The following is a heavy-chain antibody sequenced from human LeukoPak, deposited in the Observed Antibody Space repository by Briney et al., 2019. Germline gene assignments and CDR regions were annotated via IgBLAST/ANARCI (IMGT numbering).Heavy chain of an antibody. V-gene: IGHV3-74*01. Sequence: QPGGSLRLSCAASGFTFSSYWMHWVRQAPGKGLVWVSRINSDGSSTSYADSVKGRFTISRDNAKNTLYLQINSLRAEDTAVYYCASIRFGELFPGDYNWFDPWGQGTLVTVSS. CDR2: INSDGSST. J-gene: IGHJ5*02. CDR1: GFTFSSYW. CDR3: ASIRFGELFPGDYNWFDP. D-gene: IGHD3-10*01.